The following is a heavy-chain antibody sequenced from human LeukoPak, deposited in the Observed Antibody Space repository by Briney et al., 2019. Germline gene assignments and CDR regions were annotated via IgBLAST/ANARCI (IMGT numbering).Heavy chain of an antibody. J-gene: IGHJ4*02. CDR2: IYYSGST. D-gene: IGHD5-12*01. CDR1: GGSISSSSYY. Sequence: SETLSLTCTVSGGSISSSSYYWGWIRQPPGKGLEWIGSIYYSGSTYYNPSLKSRVTISVDTSKNQFSLKLSSVTAADTAVYYCARGRWLRPVGYWGQGTLVTVSS. V-gene: IGHV4-39*01. CDR3: ARGRWLRPVGY.